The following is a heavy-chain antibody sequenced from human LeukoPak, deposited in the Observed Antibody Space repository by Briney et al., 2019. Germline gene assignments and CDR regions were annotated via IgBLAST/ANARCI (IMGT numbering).Heavy chain of an antibody. D-gene: IGHD2-21*02. V-gene: IGHV7-4-1*02. CDR3: ARDGAACGGDCYSDFDY. CDR2: INTNTGNP. Sequence: ASVKVSFKASGYTFTSYAMNWVRQAPGQGLEWMGWINTNTGNPTYAQGFTGRFVFSLDTSVSTAYLQISSLKAEDTAVYYCARDGAACGGDCYSDFDYWGQGTLVTVSS. CDR1: GYTFTSYA. J-gene: IGHJ4*02.